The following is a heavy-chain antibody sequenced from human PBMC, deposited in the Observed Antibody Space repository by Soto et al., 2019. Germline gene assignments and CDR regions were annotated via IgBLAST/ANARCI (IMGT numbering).Heavy chain of an antibody. J-gene: IGHJ4*02. Sequence: PSETLSLTCSVSGGSIISGGDYWIWIRQRPGKGLEWIGYIYYTGGAYYNPSLKSRLTLSVDTAKSQFSLKLTSVTTADTAVYFCARGLTMLRGVMDSWGQGTLVTVSS. CDR3: ARGLTMLRGVMDS. D-gene: IGHD3-10*01. CDR2: IYYTGGA. V-gene: IGHV4-31*03. CDR1: GGSIISGGDY.